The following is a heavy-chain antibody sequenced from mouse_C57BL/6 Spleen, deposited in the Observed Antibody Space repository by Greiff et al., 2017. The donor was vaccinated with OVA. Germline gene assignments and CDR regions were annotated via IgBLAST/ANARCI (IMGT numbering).Heavy chain of an antibody. J-gene: IGHJ2*01. CDR2: ISYDGSN. Sequence: EVKLVESGPGLVKPSQSLSLTCSVTGYSITSGYYWNLIRQFPGNKLEWMGYISYDGSNNYNPSLKNRISITRDTSKNQFFLKLNSVTTEDTATDYCARIARMYYFDYWGQGTMLTVS. V-gene: IGHV3-6*01. CDR3: ARIARMYYFDY. CDR1: GYSITSGYY.